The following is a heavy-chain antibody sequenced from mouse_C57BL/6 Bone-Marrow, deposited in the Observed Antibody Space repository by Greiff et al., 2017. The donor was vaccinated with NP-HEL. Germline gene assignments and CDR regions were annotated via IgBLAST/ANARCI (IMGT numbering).Heavy chain of an antibody. D-gene: IGHD2-3*01. CDR1: GYTFTSYG. V-gene: IGHV1-81*01. CDR3: ARGDGYYAMDY. J-gene: IGHJ4*01. Sequence: VQRVESGAELARPGASVKLSCKASGYTFTSYGISWVKQRTGQGLEWIGEIYPRSGNTYYNEKFKGKATLTADKSSSTAYMELRSLTSEDSAVYFCARGDGYYAMDYWGQGTSVTVSS. CDR2: IYPRSGNT.